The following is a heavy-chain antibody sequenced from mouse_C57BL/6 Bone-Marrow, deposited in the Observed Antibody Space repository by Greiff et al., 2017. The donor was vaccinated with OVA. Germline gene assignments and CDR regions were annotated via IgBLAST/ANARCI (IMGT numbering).Heavy chain of an antibody. CDR1: GYAFSSSW. V-gene: IGHV1-82*01. CDR3: ARGGGCFITTVVAPMDY. Sequence: QVQLQQSGAELVKPGASVKISCKASGYAFSSSWMNWVKQWPGKGLEWIGRIYPGDGDTNYNGKFKGKATLTADKSSSTAYMQLSSLTSEDSAVYFCARGGGCFITTVVAPMDYWGQGTSVTVSS. J-gene: IGHJ4*01. CDR2: IYPGDGDT. D-gene: IGHD1-1*01.